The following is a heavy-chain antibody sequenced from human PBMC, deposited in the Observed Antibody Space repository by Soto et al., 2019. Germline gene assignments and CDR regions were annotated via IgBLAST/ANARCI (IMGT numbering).Heavy chain of an antibody. V-gene: IGHV3-30*03. CDR1: TFTLSTYG. CDR2: ISYDGNNK. Sequence: QVQLVESGGGVVQPGRSLRLSCAASTFTLSTYGMHWVRQAPGKGLEWVAVISYDGNNKYYADSVKGRFTISRDNSRNTLSLQMNSLTTEDTAVYYCARGAEHQVLSRDYFYGMDVWGQGIMVTVSS. CDR3: ARGAEHQVLSRDYFYGMDV. J-gene: IGHJ6*02. D-gene: IGHD2-2*01.